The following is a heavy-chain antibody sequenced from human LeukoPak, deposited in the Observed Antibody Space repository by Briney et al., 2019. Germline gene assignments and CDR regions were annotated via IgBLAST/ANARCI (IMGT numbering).Heavy chain of an antibody. J-gene: IGHJ4*02. CDR1: GFTFSSFW. V-gene: IGHV3-7*01. Sequence: PGGSLRLSCAASGFTFSSFWMSWVRQAPGKGLEWVANIKQDGSEKHYVDSVKGRFTISRDNAKNSVYLQMSSLRAEDTAVYYCARDNGVSSSWYDKDYWGQGTLVTVSS. D-gene: IGHD6-13*01. CDR2: IKQDGSEK. CDR3: ARDNGVSSSWYDKDY.